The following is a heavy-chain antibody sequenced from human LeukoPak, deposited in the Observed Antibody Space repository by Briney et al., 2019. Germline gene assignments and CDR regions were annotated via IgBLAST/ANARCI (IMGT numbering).Heavy chain of an antibody. CDR1: GGSISSGGYS. V-gene: IGHV4-30-2*01. D-gene: IGHD2-2*01. Sequence: PSETLSLTCAVSGGSISSGGYSWSWIRQPPGKGLEWIGYIYHSGSTYYNPSLKSRVTISVDTSKNQFSLKLSSVTAADTAVYYCARGGHHTFSYPYCSSTSCPLDYWGQGTLVTVSS. CDR3: ARGGHHTFSYPYCSSTSCPLDY. CDR2: IYHSGST. J-gene: IGHJ4*02.